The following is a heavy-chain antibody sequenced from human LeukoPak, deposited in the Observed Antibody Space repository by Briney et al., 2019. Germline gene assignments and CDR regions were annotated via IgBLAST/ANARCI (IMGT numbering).Heavy chain of an antibody. CDR2: ISYDGSNK. V-gene: IGHV3-30*04. CDR1: GFTFSSYA. D-gene: IGHD6-19*01. CDR3: AKLPVAGTISARYYMDV. Sequence: GGSLRLSCAASGFTFSSYAMHWVRQAPGKGLEWVAVISYDGSNKYYADSVKGRFTISRDNSKNTLYPQMNSLRAEDTAVYYCAKLPVAGTISARYYMDVWGKGTTVTISS. J-gene: IGHJ6*03.